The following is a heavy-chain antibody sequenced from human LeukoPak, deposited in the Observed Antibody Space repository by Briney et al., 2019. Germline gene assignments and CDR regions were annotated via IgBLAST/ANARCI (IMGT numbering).Heavy chain of an antibody. CDR2: ISDNGRST. D-gene: IGHD1-7*01. Sequence: GGSLRLSCGASGSTFSSNAMYWVRQAPGKGLEWVSAISDNGRSTYYADSVKGRFTISRDKSKNTLYLQMNSLRAEDTAVYYCAKDLAGTTSFDYWGQGTLVTVSS. CDR1: GSTFSSNA. J-gene: IGHJ4*02. CDR3: AKDLAGTTSFDY. V-gene: IGHV3-23*01.